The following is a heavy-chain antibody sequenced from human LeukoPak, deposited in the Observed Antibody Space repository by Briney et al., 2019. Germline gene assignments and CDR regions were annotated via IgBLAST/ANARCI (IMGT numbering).Heavy chain of an antibody. V-gene: IGHV3-23*01. CDR1: GFTFSSYW. CDR3: AKGRTDTANDY. J-gene: IGHJ4*02. Sequence: GGSLRLSCAASGFTFSSYWMHWVRQAPGKGLVWVSAISGSGGSTYYPDSVKGRFTISRDNSKNTLYLQMNSLRAEDTAVYYCAKGRTDTANDYWGQGTLVTVSS. CDR2: ISGSGGST. D-gene: IGHD5-18*01.